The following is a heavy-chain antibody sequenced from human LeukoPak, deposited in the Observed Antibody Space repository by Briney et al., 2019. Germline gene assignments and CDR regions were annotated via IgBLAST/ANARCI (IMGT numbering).Heavy chain of an antibody. J-gene: IGHJ3*02. CDR2: IYYSGST. Sequence: SETLSLTCTVSGGSISSYYWSWIRQPPGKRLEWIGYIYYSGSTNYNPSLKSRVTISVDTSKNQFSLKLSSVTAADTAVYYCARKGGWYASFDIWGQGTMVTVSS. CDR3: ARKGGWYASFDI. CDR1: GGSISSYY. V-gene: IGHV4-59*01. D-gene: IGHD6-19*01.